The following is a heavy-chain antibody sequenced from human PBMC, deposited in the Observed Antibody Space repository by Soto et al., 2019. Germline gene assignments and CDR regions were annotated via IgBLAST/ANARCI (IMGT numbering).Heavy chain of an antibody. CDR3: ASSFATIYYYDSSGYYGWFDP. V-gene: IGHV4-31*03. Sequence: PSETLSLTCTVSGGSISSGGYYWSWIRQHPGKGLEWIGYIYYSGSTYYNPSLKSRVTISVDTSKNQFSLKLSSVTAADTAVYYCASSFATIYYYDSSGYYGWFDPWGQGTLVTVSS. J-gene: IGHJ5*02. CDR2: IYYSGST. D-gene: IGHD3-22*01. CDR1: GGSISSGGYY.